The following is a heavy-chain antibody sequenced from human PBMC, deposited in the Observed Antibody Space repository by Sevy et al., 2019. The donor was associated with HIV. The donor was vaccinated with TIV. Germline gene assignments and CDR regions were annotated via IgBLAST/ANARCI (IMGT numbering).Heavy chain of an antibody. D-gene: IGHD3-10*01. J-gene: IGHJ6*02. V-gene: IGHV3-30*03. CDR3: ARVKRRGMVLEVSDYYYGMDV. CDR1: GFTFSNYA. CDR2: ISYEENKK. Sequence: GGSLRLSCAASGFTFSNYAMHWVRQAPGKGLEWVALISYEENKKYYLDSVKGRFTISRDNSKSTLYLEMSSLIAEDRALYYGARVKRRGMVLEVSDYYYGMDVWGQGTTVTVSS.